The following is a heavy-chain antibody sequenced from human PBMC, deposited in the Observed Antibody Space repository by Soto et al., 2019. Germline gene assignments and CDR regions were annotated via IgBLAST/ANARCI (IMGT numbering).Heavy chain of an antibody. J-gene: IGHJ3*02. CDR2: IYYSGST. Sequence: SETLSLTCTVSGGSISSYYWSWIRQPPGKGLEWIGYIYYSGSTNYNPSLKSRVTISVDTSKNQFSLKLSSVTAADTAVYYCARDARYYDFWSGYYNPPPDAFDIWGQGTMVTVS. V-gene: IGHV4-59*01. CDR1: GGSISSYY. D-gene: IGHD3-3*01. CDR3: ARDARYYDFWSGYYNPPPDAFDI.